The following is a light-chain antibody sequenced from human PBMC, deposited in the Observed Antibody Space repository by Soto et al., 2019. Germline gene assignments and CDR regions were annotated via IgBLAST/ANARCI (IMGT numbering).Light chain of an antibody. V-gene: IGLV2-14*03. CDR2: DVN. J-gene: IGLJ2*01. Sequence: QSVLTQPASVSGSPGQSITISCTGTSSDIGGLYNYVSWYQQHPGKAPKLLIYDVNDRPSGVSDRFSGSKSGNTASLTISGLQAEDEADYFCSAYSSGATHVVFGGGTKLNVL. CDR3: SAYSSGATHVV. CDR1: SSDIGGLYNY.